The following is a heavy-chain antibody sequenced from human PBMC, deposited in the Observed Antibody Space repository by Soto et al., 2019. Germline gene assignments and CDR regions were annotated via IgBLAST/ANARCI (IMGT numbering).Heavy chain of an antibody. CDR3: ARGGYCSSTSCYPIDY. CDR1: GGSVSSGSYY. CDR2: IYYSGST. J-gene: IGHJ4*02. D-gene: IGHD2-2*01. Sequence: NPSETLSLTCTVSGGSVSSGSYYWSWIRQPPGKGLEWIGYIYYSGSTNYNPSLKSRVTISVDTSKNQFSLKLSSVTAADTAVYYCARGGYCSSTSCYPIDYWGQGTLVTVSS. V-gene: IGHV4-61*01.